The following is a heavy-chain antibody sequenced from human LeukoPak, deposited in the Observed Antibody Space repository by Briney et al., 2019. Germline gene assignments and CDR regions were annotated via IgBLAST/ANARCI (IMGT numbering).Heavy chain of an antibody. CDR3: AREGYTSGRAGIFDL. Sequence: SGGGVVQPGTSLRLSCSASKFIFSTSVIHWVRQAPGKGLEWVALISHDGGDKQYGDSVNGRFAISRDNSENTLFLEMSSLTVEDTAVYHCAREGYTSGRAGIFDLWGPGTTVTVSS. V-gene: IGHV3-30*09. CDR2: ISHDGGDK. D-gene: IGHD6-19*01. J-gene: IGHJ3*01. CDR1: KFIFSTSV.